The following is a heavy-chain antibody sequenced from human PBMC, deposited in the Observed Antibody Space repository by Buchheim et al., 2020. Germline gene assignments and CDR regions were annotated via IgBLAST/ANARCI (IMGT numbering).Heavy chain of an antibody. V-gene: IGHV3-74*01. D-gene: IGHD6-13*01. J-gene: IGHJ5*02. Sequence: EVQLVESGGGLVQPGGSLRLSCAASGFTFSSYWMHWVRQAPRKGLVWVSRINSDGSSTSYADSVKGRFTISRDNAKNTLYLQMNRLVAEDTAVYYCARDRDGGIAAAGGSWFDPWGQGTL. CDR2: INSDGSST. CDR1: GFTFSSYW. CDR3: ARDRDGGIAAAGGSWFDP.